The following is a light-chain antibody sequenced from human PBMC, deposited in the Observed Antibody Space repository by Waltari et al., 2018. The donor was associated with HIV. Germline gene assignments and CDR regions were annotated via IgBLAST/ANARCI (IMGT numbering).Light chain of an antibody. Sequence: DLRLTQSPSTLSASAGERVAITCRAGQNVGAFLAWYQQKPGKPPKLLIFQASTLEGGVPSRFSGSVSGSDFTLTINGLQSDDFATYYCHQYASFSGTFGQGTKVEL. V-gene: IGKV1-5*03. CDR3: HQYASFSGT. J-gene: IGKJ1*01. CDR1: QNVGAF. CDR2: QAS.